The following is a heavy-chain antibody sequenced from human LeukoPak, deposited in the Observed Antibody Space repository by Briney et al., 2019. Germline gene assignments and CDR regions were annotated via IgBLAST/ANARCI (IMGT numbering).Heavy chain of an antibody. CDR3: ARDEYCSGGSCSHSIDY. CDR2: ISAYNGNT. D-gene: IGHD2-15*01. CDR1: GYTFTSYG. V-gene: IGHV1-18*01. J-gene: IGHJ4*02. Sequence: ASVKVSCKASGYTFTSYGIGWVRQAPGQGLEWMGWISAYNGNTNYAQKLQGRVTMTTDTSTSTAYMELRSLRSDDTAVYYCARDEYCSGGSCSHSIDYWGQGTLVTDSS.